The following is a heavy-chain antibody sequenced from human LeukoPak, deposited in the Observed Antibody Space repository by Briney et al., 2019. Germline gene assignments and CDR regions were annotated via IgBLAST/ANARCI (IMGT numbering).Heavy chain of an antibody. CDR1: GFSITSGCY. CDR3: ARVYYDFWSGSDYYYYYMDV. V-gene: IGHV4-38-2*02. D-gene: IGHD3-3*01. Sequence: PSENLPPTPPVPGFSITSGCYWGWGPRPPRKGGEGVGGIYHNWGTYYNPSLKSRITISVDTSKNQFSLKLSSVTAADTAVYYCARVYYDFWSGSDYYYYYMDVWGKGTTVTVSS. J-gene: IGHJ6*03. CDR2: IYHNWGT.